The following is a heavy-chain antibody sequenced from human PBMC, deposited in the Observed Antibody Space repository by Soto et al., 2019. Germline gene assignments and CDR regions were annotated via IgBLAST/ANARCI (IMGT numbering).Heavy chain of an antibody. CDR3: ARGRRSSSLRWFDP. CDR1: GGSFSGYY. J-gene: IGHJ5*02. CDR2: INHSGST. V-gene: IGHV4-34*01. Sequence: SETLSLICAVYGGSFSGYYWSWIRQPPGKGLEWIGEINHSGSTNYNPSLKSRVTISVDTSKNQFSLKLSSVTAADTAVYYCARGRRSSSLRWFDPWGQGTLVTVSS. D-gene: IGHD6-13*01.